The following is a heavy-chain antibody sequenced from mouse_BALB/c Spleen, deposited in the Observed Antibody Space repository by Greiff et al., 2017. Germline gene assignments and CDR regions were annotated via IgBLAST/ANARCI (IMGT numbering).Heavy chain of an antibody. CDR3: ARFPYYYGSSRYFDV. J-gene: IGHJ1*01. Sequence: VQGVESGAELVKPGASVKLSCKASGYTFTSYDINWVRQRPEQGLEWIGWIFPGDGSTKYNEKFKGKATLTTDKSSSTAYMQLSRLTSEDSAVYFCARFPYYYGSSRYFDVWGAGTTVTVSS. V-gene: IGHV1-85*01. CDR2: IFPGDGST. D-gene: IGHD1-1*01. CDR1: GYTFTSYD.